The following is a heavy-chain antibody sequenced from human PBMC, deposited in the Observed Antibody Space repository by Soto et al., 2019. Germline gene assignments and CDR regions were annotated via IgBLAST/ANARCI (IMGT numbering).Heavy chain of an antibody. V-gene: IGHV3-33*01. J-gene: IGHJ5*02. CDR3: ARGPGSYDNSGWTWFDP. D-gene: IGHD3-22*01. CDR1: GFSFGSYG. CDR2: IWYDGSNK. Sequence: HVQLVESGGGVVQPGRSLRLSCVASGFSFGSYGMHWVRQAPGRRLEWLTVIWYDGSNKYYADSVKGRFTTSRDNSNNILYLEMNSLRAEDTGVYYCARGPGSYDNSGWTWFDPWGQGTQVTVSS.